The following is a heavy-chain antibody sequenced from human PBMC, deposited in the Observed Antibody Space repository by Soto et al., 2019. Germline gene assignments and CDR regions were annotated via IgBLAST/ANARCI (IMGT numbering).Heavy chain of an antibody. Sequence: QVQLVQSGAEVKKPGASVKVPCKASGYSFSKYDINWVRQDAGQGLEWLGRMNPNTGNTRYAQKIQGRLTMTRNTSISIAYMELSSLISDDTAVYYCAREGGGATPTGLDPWGQGTLVIVSS. CDR1: GYSFSKYD. J-gene: IGHJ5*02. CDR3: AREGGGATPTGLDP. CDR2: MNPNTGNT. V-gene: IGHV1-8*01. D-gene: IGHD1-1*01.